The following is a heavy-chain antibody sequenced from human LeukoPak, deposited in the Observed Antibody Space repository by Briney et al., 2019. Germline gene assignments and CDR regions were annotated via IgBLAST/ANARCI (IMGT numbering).Heavy chain of an antibody. Sequence: GGSLRLSCAASGFNFNNYAMHWVRQAPGKGLEWVSAISGSGGSTYYADSVKGRFTISRDNSKNTLYLQMNSLRAEDTAVYYCAKGCGSYGQTPLFDYWGQGTLVTVSS. V-gene: IGHV3-23*01. J-gene: IGHJ4*02. CDR3: AKGCGSYGQTPLFDY. D-gene: IGHD5-18*01. CDR1: GFNFNNYA. CDR2: ISGSGGST.